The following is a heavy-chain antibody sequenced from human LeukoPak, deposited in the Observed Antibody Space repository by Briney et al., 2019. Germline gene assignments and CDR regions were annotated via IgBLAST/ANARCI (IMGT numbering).Heavy chain of an antibody. V-gene: IGHV4-59*01. J-gene: IGHJ3*02. CDR2: IYYSGTT. CDR3: ARENHDAYDI. Sequence: SETLSLTCTVFGDSFSSYYWTWIRQPPGKGLEWIGYIYYSGTTNYNPSLKSRVTILVDTSKNQFSLKMTSVPAADTAAYYCARENHDAYDIWGQGTMVTVSS. CDR1: GDSFSSYY.